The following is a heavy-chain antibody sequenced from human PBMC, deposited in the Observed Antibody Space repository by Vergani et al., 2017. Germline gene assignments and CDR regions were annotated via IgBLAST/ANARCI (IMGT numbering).Heavy chain of an antibody. CDR2: LAGGGGST. CDR1: GFTFSTYA. CDR3: VKDAGSYENFFDS. J-gene: IGHJ4*02. V-gene: IGHV3-23*01. D-gene: IGHD1-26*01. Sequence: EVQLLESGGSLKQPGGSVRLSCAASGFTFSTYAMHWVRQAPGKGLEWVSALAGGGGSTYYADSFKGRFIISRDNSRDTLYLQMNGLRPEDTATYNCVKDAGSYENFFDSWGQGTLVTVSS.